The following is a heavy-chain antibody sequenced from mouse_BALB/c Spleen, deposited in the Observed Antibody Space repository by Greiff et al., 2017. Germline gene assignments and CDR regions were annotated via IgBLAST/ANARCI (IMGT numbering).Heavy chain of an antibody. V-gene: IGHV14-3*02. Sequence: DVKLEESGAELVKPGASVKLSCTASGFNIKDTYMHWVKQRPEQGLEWIGRIDPANGNTKYDPKFQGKATITADTSSNTAYLQLSSLTSEDTAVYYCARGDGYGGDGDFDVWGAGTTVTVAA. D-gene: IGHD2-2*01. CDR3: ARGDGYGGDGDFDV. CDR1: GFNIKDTY. J-gene: IGHJ1*01. CDR2: IDPANGNT.